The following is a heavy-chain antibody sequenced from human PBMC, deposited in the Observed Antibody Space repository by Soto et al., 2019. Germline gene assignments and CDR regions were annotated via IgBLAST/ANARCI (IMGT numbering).Heavy chain of an antibody. CDR1: GFTFSSYG. D-gene: IGHD3-10*01. J-gene: IGHJ3*02. CDR3: AKEALWFGESNAFDI. CDR2: ISYDGSNK. Sequence: GGSLRLSCAASGFTFSSYGMHWVRQAPGKGLEWVAVISYDGSNKYYADSVKGRFTISRDNSKNTLYLQMNSLRAEDTAVYYCAKEALWFGESNAFDIWGQGAMVTVSS. V-gene: IGHV3-30*18.